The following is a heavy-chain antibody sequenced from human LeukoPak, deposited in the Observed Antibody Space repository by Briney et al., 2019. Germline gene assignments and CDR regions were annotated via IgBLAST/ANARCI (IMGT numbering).Heavy chain of an antibody. CDR2: INYGGGT. CDR1: GDSIRSDDYY. Sequence: SETLSLTCTVSGDSIRSDDYYCDWIRQAPGKGLEWIGDINYGGGTYYNPSLKGRVTMPVDASKTQFYLNLRSVTAADTATYYCARHRRRNNWFDPWGRGILVTVSS. V-gene: IGHV4-39*01. CDR3: ARHRRRNNWFDP. J-gene: IGHJ5*02.